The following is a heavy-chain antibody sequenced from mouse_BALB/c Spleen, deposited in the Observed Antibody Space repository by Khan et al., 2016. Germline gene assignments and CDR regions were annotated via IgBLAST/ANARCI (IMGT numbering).Heavy chain of an antibody. D-gene: IGHD1-1*01. CDR1: GYSITSDYA. J-gene: IGHJ2*01. CDR3: ARGYYYGSSYYFDY. V-gene: IGHV3-2*02. CDR2: ISYSGST. Sequence: EVQLVESGPGLVKPSQSLSLTCTVTGYSITSDYAWNWIRQFPGNKLEWMGYISYSGSTRYNPSLKSRISITRDTSKNQFFLQLNSVTTEDTATYYCARGYYYGSSYYFDYWGQGTTLTVSS.